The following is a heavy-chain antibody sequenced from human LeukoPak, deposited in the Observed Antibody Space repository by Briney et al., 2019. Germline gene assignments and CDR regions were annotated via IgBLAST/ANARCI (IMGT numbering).Heavy chain of an antibody. V-gene: IGHV4-39*02. CDR2: IYYSGST. D-gene: IGHD2-2*01. J-gene: IGHJ3*02. CDR1: GGSISSSSYY. CDR3: ARDSVVSRTFGI. Sequence: SETLSLTRTVSGGSISSSSYYWGWIRQPPGKGLEWIGSIYYSGSTYYNPSLKSRVTISVDTSKNQFSLKLSSVTAADTAVYYCARDSVVSRTFGIWGQGTMVTVSS.